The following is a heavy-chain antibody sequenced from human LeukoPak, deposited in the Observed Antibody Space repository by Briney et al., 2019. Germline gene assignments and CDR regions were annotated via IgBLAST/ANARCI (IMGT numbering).Heavy chain of an antibody. CDR3: ARETSGYAYFDY. Sequence: AGGSLRLSCAASGFTVSSNYMSWVRQAPGKGLEWVSVIHSSGTTYCADSVKGRFIISRDNSKNTLYVQMNSLTAEDTAVYYCARETSGYAYFDYWGQGTLVTVSS. V-gene: IGHV3-53*01. CDR1: GFTVSSNY. D-gene: IGHD3-22*01. J-gene: IGHJ4*02. CDR2: IHSSGTT.